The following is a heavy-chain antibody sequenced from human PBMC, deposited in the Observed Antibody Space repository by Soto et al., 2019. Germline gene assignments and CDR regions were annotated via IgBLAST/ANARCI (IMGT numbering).Heavy chain of an antibody. CDR3: AKDPSYYDSSGYYYEPGDY. V-gene: IGHV3-30*18. D-gene: IGHD3-22*01. CDR2: ISYDGSNK. Sequence: QVQLVESGGGVVQPGRSLRLSCAASGFTFSSYGMHWVRQAPGKGLEWVAVISYDGSNKYYADSVKGRFTISRDNSKNTLYLQMNSLRAEDTAVYYCAKDPSYYDSSGYYYEPGDYWGQGTLVTVSS. J-gene: IGHJ4*02. CDR1: GFTFSSYG.